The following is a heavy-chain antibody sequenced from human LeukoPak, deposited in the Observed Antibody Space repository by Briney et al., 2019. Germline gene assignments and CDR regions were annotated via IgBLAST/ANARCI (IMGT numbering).Heavy chain of an antibody. CDR3: ARDLTHDYLRRGHFDY. Sequence: SVKVSCKASGGTFSSYAISWVRQAPGQGLEWMGRIIPIFGTANYAQKFLGRVTITTDESTSTAYMELSSLRSEDTAVYYCARDLTHDYLRRGHFDYWGQGTLVTVSS. CDR1: GGTFSSYA. V-gene: IGHV1-69*05. J-gene: IGHJ4*02. CDR2: IIPIFGTA. D-gene: IGHD4-11*01.